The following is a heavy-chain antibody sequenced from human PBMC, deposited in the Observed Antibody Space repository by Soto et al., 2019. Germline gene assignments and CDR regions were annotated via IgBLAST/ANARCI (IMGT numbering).Heavy chain of an antibody. Sequence: ASVKVSCTVSGYTLTELSMHWVRQAPGKGLEWMGGFDPEDGETIYAQKFQGRVTMTEDTSTDTAYMELSSLRSEDTAVYYCATPSITMIVVAAFDYWGQGTLVTVSS. CDR1: GYTLTELS. V-gene: IGHV1-24*01. D-gene: IGHD3-22*01. CDR3: ATPSITMIVVAAFDY. CDR2: FDPEDGET. J-gene: IGHJ4*02.